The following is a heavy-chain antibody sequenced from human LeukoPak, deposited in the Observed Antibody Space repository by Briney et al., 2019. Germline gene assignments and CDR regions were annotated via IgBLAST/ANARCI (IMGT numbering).Heavy chain of an antibody. J-gene: IGHJ5*02. Sequence: PSETLSLTCTVSGGSVSRSPYYWGWIRQPPGKGLEWIGNIYYSGSTYYNPSLKSRVTISVDTSKNQFSLKLSSVTAADTAVYYCARTVYDYVWGSYPEPWGQGTLVTVSS. V-gene: IGHV4-39*01. CDR2: IYYSGST. CDR3: ARTVYDYVWGSYPEP. CDR1: GGSVSRSPYY. D-gene: IGHD3-16*02.